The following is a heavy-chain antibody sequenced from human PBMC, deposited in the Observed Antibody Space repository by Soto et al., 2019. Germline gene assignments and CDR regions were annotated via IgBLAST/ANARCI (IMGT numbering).Heavy chain of an antibody. V-gene: IGHV2-5*01. D-gene: IGHD3-9*01. CDR3: ADKLRYLDTLDV. Sequence: QITLEESAPTLVRPTQTLTLSCIFSGFSLSTVGVAVGWIRQPPGKALEWLALIYWNDDKLYSPSLKTRLTVTKDTSNNQVVLTMTNVDPVDPATDYCADKLRYLDTLDVWGRGTTVTVSS. J-gene: IGHJ6*01. CDR2: IYWNDDK. CDR1: GFSLSTVGVA.